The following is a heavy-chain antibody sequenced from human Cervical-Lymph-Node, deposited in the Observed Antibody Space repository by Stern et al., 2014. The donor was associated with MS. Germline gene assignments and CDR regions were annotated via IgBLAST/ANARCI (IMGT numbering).Heavy chain of an antibody. CDR2: IYPSDSET. CDR3: ARQTTAWASDV. D-gene: IGHD1-14*01. Sequence: EVQLGESGAELIRPGESLKISCKGSGYKFSIYWIAWVRQMPGKGLEWMGIIYPSDSETRYSPSCQGQVSMSADKSASPAYLQWSSLNASDTAMYFCARQTTAWASDVWGQGTLVTVSS. CDR1: GYKFSIYW. V-gene: IGHV5-51*01. J-gene: IGHJ4*02.